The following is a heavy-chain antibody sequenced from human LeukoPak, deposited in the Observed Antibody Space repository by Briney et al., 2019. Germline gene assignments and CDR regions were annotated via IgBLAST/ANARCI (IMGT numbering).Heavy chain of an antibody. CDR3: ARGAAAAGYYYGMDV. D-gene: IGHD6-13*01. CDR2: ISSSSSYI. J-gene: IGHJ6*02. CDR1: GGSFSGYY. Sequence: KPSETLSLTCAVYGGSFSGYYWSWVRQAPGKGLEWVSSISSSSSYIYYADSVKGRFTISRDNAKNSLYLQMNSLRAEDTAVYYCARGAAAAGYYYGMDVWGQGTTVTVSS. V-gene: IGHV3-21*01.